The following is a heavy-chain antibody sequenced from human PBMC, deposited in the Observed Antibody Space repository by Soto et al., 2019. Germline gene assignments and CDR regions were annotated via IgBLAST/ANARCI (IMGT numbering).Heavy chain of an antibody. CDR3: AKDQAAAGTTLPRDAFDI. V-gene: IGHV3-23*01. Sequence: GESLKISCAASGFTFSSYAMSWVRQAPGKGLEWVSAISGSGGSTYYADSVKGRFTISRDNSKNTLYLQMNSLRAEDTAVYYCAKDQAAAGTTLPRDAFDIWGQGTMVTVSS. D-gene: IGHD6-13*01. CDR2: ISGSGGST. J-gene: IGHJ3*02. CDR1: GFTFSSYA.